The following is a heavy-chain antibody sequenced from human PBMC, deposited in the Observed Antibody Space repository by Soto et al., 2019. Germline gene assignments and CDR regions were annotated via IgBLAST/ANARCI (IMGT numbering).Heavy chain of an antibody. V-gene: IGHV3-23*01. J-gene: IGHJ3*02. CDR1: AFTFRSYA. D-gene: IGHD2-2*01. CDR2: MTASADTT. CDR3: AKVRTLSDCTSTSCLGAFDI. Sequence: EEQLLESGGGLVRPGGSLRLSCAASAFTFRSYAMRWVRQAPGKGLEWVSAMTASADTTYYADSVKGGFTISRDNSKNTLNLRKHSLRAEDTAVYYWAKVRTLSDCTSTSCLGAFDIWGQGTMVTVS.